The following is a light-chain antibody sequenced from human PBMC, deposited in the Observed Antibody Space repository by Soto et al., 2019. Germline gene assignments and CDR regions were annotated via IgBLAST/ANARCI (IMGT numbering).Light chain of an antibody. CDR2: EVS. Sequence: QSALTQPASVSGSPGQSITISCTGTTSDVGGYNYVSWYQHHPGKAPKLIIYEVSIRPSGVSNRFSGSKSGSTASLTISGLQTEDEADYYCTSYTTIGTLDLFGTGTKVTV. CDR3: TSYTTIGTLDL. J-gene: IGLJ1*01. V-gene: IGLV2-14*01. CDR1: TSDVGGYNY.